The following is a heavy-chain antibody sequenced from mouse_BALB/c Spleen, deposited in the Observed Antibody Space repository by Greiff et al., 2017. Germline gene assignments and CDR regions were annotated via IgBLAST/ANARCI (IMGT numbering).Heavy chain of an antibody. CDR3: ARNSPNYYGSSYFDY. CDR1: GFSLTSYG. Sequence: QVQLQQSGPGLVQPSQSLSITCTVSGFSLTSYGVHWVRQSPGKGLEWLGVIWSGRSTDYNAAFISRLSISKDNSKSQVFFKMNSLQANDTAIYYCARNSPNYYGSSYFDYWGQGTTLTVSS. J-gene: IGHJ2*01. CDR2: IWSGRST. V-gene: IGHV2-2*02. D-gene: IGHD1-1*01.